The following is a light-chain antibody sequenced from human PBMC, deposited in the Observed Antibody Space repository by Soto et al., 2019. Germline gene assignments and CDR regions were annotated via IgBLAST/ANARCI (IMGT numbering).Light chain of an antibody. V-gene: IGKV3-20*01. CDR1: QSVSSTY. CDR3: QHYGSLVLT. J-gene: IGKJ4*01. Sequence: EIVLTQSPGTLSLSPGERATLSCRASQSVSSTYLAWYQQKPGQAPRLLIYGASSRATGIPDRFSGSGSGTDFTLTISRLEFEDFAVYYCQHYGSLVLTFGGGTKVEIK. CDR2: GAS.